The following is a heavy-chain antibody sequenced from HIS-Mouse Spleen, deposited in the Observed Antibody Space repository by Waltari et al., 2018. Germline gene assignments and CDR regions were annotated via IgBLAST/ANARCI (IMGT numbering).Heavy chain of an antibody. D-gene: IGHD1-7*01. Sequence: QVQLHQWGAGLLKPSETLPLTCAVYVGSFSGYYWSWIRQPPGKGLEWIGEINHSGSTNYNPSLKSRVTISVDTSKNQFSLKLSSVTAADTAVYYCAGYNWNYGTDYWGQGTLVTVSS. CDR1: VGSFSGYY. V-gene: IGHV4-34*01. CDR3: AGYNWNYGTDY. J-gene: IGHJ4*02. CDR2: INHSGST.